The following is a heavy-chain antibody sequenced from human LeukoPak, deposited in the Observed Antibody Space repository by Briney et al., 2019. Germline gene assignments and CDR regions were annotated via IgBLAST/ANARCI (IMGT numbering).Heavy chain of an antibody. Sequence: PGRSLRLSCAASGFTFSSYAMSWVRQAPGKGLEWVSAISGSGGSTYYADSVKGRFTISRDNSKNTLYLQMNSLRAEDTAVYYCAKEIPSLYYYDSSGPDYWGQGTLVTVSS. V-gene: IGHV3-23*01. J-gene: IGHJ4*02. CDR2: ISGSGGST. D-gene: IGHD3-22*01. CDR3: AKEIPSLYYYDSSGPDY. CDR1: GFTFSSYA.